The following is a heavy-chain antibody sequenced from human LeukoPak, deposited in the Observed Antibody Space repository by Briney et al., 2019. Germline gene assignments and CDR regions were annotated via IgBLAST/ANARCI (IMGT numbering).Heavy chain of an antibody. CDR3: ANGLGYYDSSAYLAY. CDR1: GYTFTVYN. Sequence: ASVKVSCKASGYTFTVYNMYWVWQAPGQGHGRMGWINPNSGGTNYAQKFQGRVTMTRDTSISTDYMELSRMRSDDTAVYYCANGLGYYDSSAYLAYWGQGTLVTVSS. D-gene: IGHD3-22*01. CDR2: INPNSGGT. J-gene: IGHJ4*02. V-gene: IGHV1-2*02.